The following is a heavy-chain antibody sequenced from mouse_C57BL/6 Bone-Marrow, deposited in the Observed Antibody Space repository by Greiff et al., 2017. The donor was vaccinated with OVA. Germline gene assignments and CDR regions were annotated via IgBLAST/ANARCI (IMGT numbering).Heavy chain of an antibody. CDR2: IYPRSGNT. Sequence: VQLQQSGAELARPGASVKLSCKASGYTFTSYGISWVKQRTGQGLEWIGEIYPRSGNTYYNEKFKGKATLTADKSSSTAYMELRSLTSEDSAVYFCARPYVDYAMDYWGQGTSVTVSS. J-gene: IGHJ4*01. CDR3: ARPYVDYAMDY. CDR1: GYTFTSYG. V-gene: IGHV1-81*01. D-gene: IGHD1-1*01.